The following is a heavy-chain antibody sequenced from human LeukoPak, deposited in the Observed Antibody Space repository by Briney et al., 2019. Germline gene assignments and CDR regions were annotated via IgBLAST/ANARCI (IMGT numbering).Heavy chain of an antibody. J-gene: IGHJ3*02. CDR1: GGSISSGGYS. CDR2: IYHSGST. Sequence: NASQTLSLTCAVSGGSISSGGYSWSWIRQPPGKGLEWIGYIYHSGSTYYNPSLKSRVTISVDRSKNQFSLKLSSVTAADTAEYYCARDSSGAATLYAFDIWGQGTMVTVSS. CDR3: ARDSSGAATLYAFDI. V-gene: IGHV4-30-2*01. D-gene: IGHD6-25*01.